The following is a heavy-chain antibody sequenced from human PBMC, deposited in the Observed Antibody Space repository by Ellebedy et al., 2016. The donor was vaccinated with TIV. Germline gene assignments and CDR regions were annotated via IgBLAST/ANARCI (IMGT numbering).Heavy chain of an antibody. D-gene: IGHD6-13*01. CDR1: GGSISSSSYY. CDR2: IYYSGST. V-gene: IGHV4-39*01. J-gene: IGHJ5*02. Sequence: SETLSLTCTVSGGSISSSSYYWGWIRQPPGKGLEWIGSIYYSGSTYYNPSLKSRVTISVDPSKNQFSLKLSSVTAAATAVYYCARHQKGSSWYGCWFDPWGQGTLVTVSS. CDR3: ARHQKGSSWYGCWFDP.